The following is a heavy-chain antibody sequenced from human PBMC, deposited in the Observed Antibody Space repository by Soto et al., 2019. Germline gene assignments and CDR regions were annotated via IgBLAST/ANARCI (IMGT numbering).Heavy chain of an antibody. V-gene: IGHV1-69*13. CDR3: ARVLGYSYGQYFDY. D-gene: IGHD5-18*01. J-gene: IGHJ4*02. CDR2: IIPIFGTA. Sequence: ASVKVSCKASGGTFSSYAISWVRQAPGQGLEWMGGIIPIFGTANYAQKFQGRVTITADESTSTAYMELSSLRSEDTAVYYCARVLGYSYGQYFDYWGQGTLVTVSS. CDR1: GGTFSSYA.